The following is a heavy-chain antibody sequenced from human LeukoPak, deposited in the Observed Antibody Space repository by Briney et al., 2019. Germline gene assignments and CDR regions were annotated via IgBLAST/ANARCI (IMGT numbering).Heavy chain of an antibody. J-gene: IGHJ4*02. CDR3: ATVAYGGNSDVDY. CDR1: GYTFTDYY. V-gene: IGHV1-69-2*01. D-gene: IGHD4-23*01. Sequence: ASVKVSCXVSGYTFTDYYMHWVQQAPGKGLEWMGLVDPEDGETIYAEKFQGRVTITAHTSTDTAYMELSSLRSEDTAVYYSATVAYGGNSDVDYWGQGTLVTVSS. CDR2: VDPEDGET.